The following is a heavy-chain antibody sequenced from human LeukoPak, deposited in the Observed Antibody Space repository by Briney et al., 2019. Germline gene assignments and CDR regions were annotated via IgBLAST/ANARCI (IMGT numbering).Heavy chain of an antibody. V-gene: IGHV1-2*05. CDR2: INPNSGDT. J-gene: IGHJ5*02. Sequence: ASVKVSCKASGYTFTAYYIHWVRQAPGQGLEWMGRINPNSGDTNYAQKFQGRVTMTRDTSISTAYMELSRLRSDDTGVYYCAREGSQDYSNYFNWFDPWGQGTLVTVSS. CDR1: GYTFTAYY. D-gene: IGHD4-11*01. CDR3: AREGSQDYSNYFNWFDP.